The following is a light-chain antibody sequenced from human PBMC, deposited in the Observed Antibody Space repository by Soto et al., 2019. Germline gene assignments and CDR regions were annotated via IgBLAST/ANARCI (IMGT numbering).Light chain of an antibody. CDR2: RNN. CDR3: AAWDASLNGVL. V-gene: IGLV1-47*01. J-gene: IGLJ3*02. Sequence: QAVVTQPPSASGTPGQRVSISCSGSRSNIGRNYVYWYQQLPGTAPKLLIQRNNERPSGVPDRFSGSKSGTSVSLAISGLRSEDEATYYCAAWDASLNGVLFGGGTKLTVL. CDR1: RSNIGRNY.